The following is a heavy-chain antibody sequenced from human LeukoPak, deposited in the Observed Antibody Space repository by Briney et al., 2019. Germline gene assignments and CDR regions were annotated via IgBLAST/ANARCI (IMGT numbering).Heavy chain of an antibody. CDR2: IKQDGSEK. V-gene: IGHV3-7*01. Sequence: GGSLRLSCAASGFTFSSYWMSWVRQAPGKGLEWVANIKQDGSEKYYVDSVKGRFTISRDNSKNTLYLQMNSLRAEDTAVYYCARGRDLVDWLFDYFDYWGQGTLVAVSS. J-gene: IGHJ4*02. CDR3: ARGRDLVDWLFDYFDY. CDR1: GFTFSSYW. D-gene: IGHD3-9*01.